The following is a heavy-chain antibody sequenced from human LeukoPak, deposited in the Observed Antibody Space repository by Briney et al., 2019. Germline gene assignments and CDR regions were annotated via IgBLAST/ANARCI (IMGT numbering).Heavy chain of an antibody. CDR1: GGTFSSYA. CDR2: IIPIFGTA. D-gene: IGHD4-17*01. V-gene: IGHV1-69*13. Sequence: SVKVSCKVSGGTFSSYAISWVRQAPGQGLEWMGGIIPIFGTANYAQKFQGRVTITADESTSTAYMELSSLRSEDTAAYYCAIDYGDYSFFDYWGQGTLVTVSS. J-gene: IGHJ4*02. CDR3: AIDYGDYSFFDY.